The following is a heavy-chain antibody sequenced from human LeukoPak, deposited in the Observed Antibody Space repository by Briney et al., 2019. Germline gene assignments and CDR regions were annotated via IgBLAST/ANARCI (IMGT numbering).Heavy chain of an antibody. Sequence: SETLSLTCAVYGGSFSGYYWSWIRQPPGKGLGWIGEINHSGSTNYNPSLKSRVTISVDTSKNQFSLKLSSVTAADTAVYYCARGRYNWSYSGQGTLVTVSS. V-gene: IGHV4-34*01. CDR1: GGSFSGYY. D-gene: IGHD1-20*01. CDR2: INHSGST. CDR3: ARGRYNWSY. J-gene: IGHJ4*02.